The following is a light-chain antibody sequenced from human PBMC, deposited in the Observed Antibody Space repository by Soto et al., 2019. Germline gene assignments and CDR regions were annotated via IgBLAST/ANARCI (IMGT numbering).Light chain of an antibody. V-gene: IGKV3D-15*01. CDR2: AAS. CDR3: QQYDDWPFT. J-gene: IGKJ2*01. CDR1: QNISSR. Sequence: EIVMTQSPATLSVSPGGRATLSCRASQNISSRLAWYQQKPGQAPRLLIYAASTRASDRPARFSGSGSGTDFTLSISSLLSEDFAVYYCQQYDDWPFTFGQGTKLEVK.